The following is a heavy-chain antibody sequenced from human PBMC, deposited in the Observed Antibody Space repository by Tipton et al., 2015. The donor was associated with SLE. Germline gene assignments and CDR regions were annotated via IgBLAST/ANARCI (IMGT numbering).Heavy chain of an antibody. V-gene: IGHV1-46*02. CDR1: GYTFDDYY. D-gene: IGHD4-17*01. Sequence: QLVQSGAEVKKPGASVRGSCKASGYTFDDYYIHWVRQAPGQGLEWMGIINPSGGSTSYAQKFQGRVTMTSDTSTSTVYMELSSLRSEDTAVYYCAREGLLYGFDYWGQGTLVTVSS. CDR2: INPSGGST. CDR3: AREGLLYGFDY. J-gene: IGHJ4*02.